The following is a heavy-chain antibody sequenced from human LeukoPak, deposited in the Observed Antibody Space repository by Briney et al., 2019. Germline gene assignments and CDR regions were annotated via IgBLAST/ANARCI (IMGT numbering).Heavy chain of an antibody. CDR1: GGSISSYY. CDR3: ARDMRDMVRGVIYNWFDP. Sequence: SEPLSLTCTVSGGSISSYYWSWIRQPPGKGLEWVGYIYYSGSTNYNPSLKSRVTISVDTSKNQFSLKLCSVTAADTAVYYCARDMRDMVRGVIYNWFDPWGQGTLVTVSS. V-gene: IGHV4-59*12. J-gene: IGHJ5*02. D-gene: IGHD3-10*01. CDR2: IYYSGST.